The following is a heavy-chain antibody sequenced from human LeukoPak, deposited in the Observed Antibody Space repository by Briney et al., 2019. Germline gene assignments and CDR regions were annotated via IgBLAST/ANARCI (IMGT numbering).Heavy chain of an antibody. J-gene: IGHJ6*03. CDR2: ISGSGGTI. CDR3: ARDSGYYYTDV. V-gene: IGHV3-11*04. CDR1: GFTFNDYY. Sequence: GGSLRLSCAASGFTFNDYYISWVRQAPGKGLEWVSHISGSGGTIYHADSVKGRFTISRDNTKNSLYLQMNSLRAEDTAVYYCARDSGYYYTDVWGKGTTVTVSS.